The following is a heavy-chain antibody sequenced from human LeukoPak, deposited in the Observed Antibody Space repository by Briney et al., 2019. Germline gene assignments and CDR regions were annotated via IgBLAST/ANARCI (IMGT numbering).Heavy chain of an antibody. Sequence: GGSLRLSCAASGFTFSSYSMNWVRQAPGKGLEWVSYISSSSSTIYYADSVKGRFTISRDNAKNSLYLQMNSLRAEDTAVYYCARDRGSITIFGVVNNWFDPWGEGTLVTVSS. CDR3: ARDRGSITIFGVVNNWFDP. CDR1: GFTFSSYS. V-gene: IGHV3-48*01. D-gene: IGHD3-3*01. CDR2: ISSSSSTI. J-gene: IGHJ5*02.